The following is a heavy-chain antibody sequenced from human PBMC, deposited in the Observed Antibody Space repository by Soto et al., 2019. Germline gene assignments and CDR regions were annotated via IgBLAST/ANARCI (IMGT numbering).Heavy chain of an antibody. Sequence: PGGSLRLSCAASGFTFSSYAMSWVRQAPGKGLEWVSSISSSSSYVYYADSVKGRFTISRDNAKNSLYLQMNSLRAEDTAVYYCARGEVSSWYHAFDIWGQGTMVTVSS. CDR2: ISSSSSYV. CDR3: ARGEVSSWYHAFDI. J-gene: IGHJ3*02. CDR1: GFTFSSYA. D-gene: IGHD6-13*01. V-gene: IGHV3-21*01.